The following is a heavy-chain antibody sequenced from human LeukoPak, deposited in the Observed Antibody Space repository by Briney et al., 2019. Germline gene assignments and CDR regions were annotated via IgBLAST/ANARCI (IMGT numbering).Heavy chain of an antibody. Sequence: GASVKVSCKXSGYTFTGNYMHWVQQAPGQGLEWMGWINPNSGGTNYAQKFQGRVTMTRDTSISTAYMELSRLRSDDTAVYYCARGGITIFGVVSTSNWFDPWGQGTLVTVSS. V-gene: IGHV1-2*02. CDR2: INPNSGGT. J-gene: IGHJ5*02. D-gene: IGHD3-3*01. CDR3: ARGGITIFGVVSTSNWFDP. CDR1: GYTFTGNY.